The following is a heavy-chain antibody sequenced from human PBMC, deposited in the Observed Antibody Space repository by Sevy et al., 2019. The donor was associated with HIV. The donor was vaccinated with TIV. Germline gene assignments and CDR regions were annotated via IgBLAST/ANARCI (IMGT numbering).Heavy chain of an antibody. J-gene: IGHJ6*03. V-gene: IGHV1-18*01. CDR1: GYTFTSYG. CDR3: ARAWVTMVRGVIGAYYYMDV. CDR2: ISAYNGNT. Sequence: ASVKVSCKASGYTFTSYGISWVRQAPGQGLEWMGWISAYNGNTNYAQKLQGRVTMTTDTSTSTAYMELRSLRSDDTAVYYCARAWVTMVRGVIGAYYYMDVWGTGTTVTVSS. D-gene: IGHD3-10*01.